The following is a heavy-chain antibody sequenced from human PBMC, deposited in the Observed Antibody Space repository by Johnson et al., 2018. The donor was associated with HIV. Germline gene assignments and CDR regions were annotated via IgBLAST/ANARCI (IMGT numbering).Heavy chain of an antibody. Sequence: QMQLVESGGGVVQPGGSLRLSCAASGFTFSNHYMDWVRQAPGKGLEWVAFIRYDGSNKYYADSVKGRFSISRDNAKNSLDLQMNSLRAEDTAVYYCARDTSGEGRAFDIWGQGTMVTVSS. CDR1: GFTFSNHY. J-gene: IGHJ3*02. V-gene: IGHV3-30*02. D-gene: IGHD3-10*01. CDR2: IRYDGSNK. CDR3: ARDTSGEGRAFDI.